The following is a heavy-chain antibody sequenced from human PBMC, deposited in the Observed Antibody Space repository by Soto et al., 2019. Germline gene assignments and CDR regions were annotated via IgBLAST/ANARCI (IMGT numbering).Heavy chain of an antibody. D-gene: IGHD5-18*01. V-gene: IGHV3-15*01. Sequence: GGSLRLSCAASGFTFSNAWMSWVRQAPGKGLEWVGRIKSKTDGGTTDYAAPVKGRFTISRDDSKNTLYLQMNSLKTEDTAVYYCTTIGARDTAMVWGNYYYMDVWGKGTTVTVSS. CDR1: GFTFSNAW. CDR2: IKSKTDGGTT. J-gene: IGHJ6*03. CDR3: TTIGARDTAMVWGNYYYMDV.